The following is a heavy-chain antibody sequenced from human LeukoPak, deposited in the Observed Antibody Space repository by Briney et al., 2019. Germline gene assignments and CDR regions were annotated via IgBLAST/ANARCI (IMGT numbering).Heavy chain of an antibody. Sequence: GGSLRLSCAASGFTFSNAWMSWVRQAPGKGLEWVGRIKSKTDGGTTDYAAPVEGRFTISRDDSKNTLYLQMNSLKTEDTAVYYCTTEEADSYGPFDYWGQGTLVTVSS. CDR2: IKSKTDGGTT. V-gene: IGHV3-15*01. CDR1: GFTFSNAW. CDR3: TTEEADSYGPFDY. D-gene: IGHD5-18*01. J-gene: IGHJ4*02.